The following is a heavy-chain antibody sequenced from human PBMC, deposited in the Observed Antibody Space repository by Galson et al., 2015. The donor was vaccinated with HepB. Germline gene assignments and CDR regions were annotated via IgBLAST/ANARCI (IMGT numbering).Heavy chain of an antibody. V-gene: IGHV3-30*18. J-gene: IGHJ6*02. D-gene: IGHD5-12*01. Sequence: SLRLSCAASGFTFSSYGMHWVRQAPGKGLEWVAVISYDGSNKYYADSVKGRFTISRDNSKNTLYLQVNSLRAEDTAVYYCAKDSEHIVATMAWVTRFYYYGMDVWGQGTTVTVSS. CDR3: AKDSEHIVATMAWVTRFYYYGMDV. CDR1: GFTFSSYG. CDR2: ISYDGSNK.